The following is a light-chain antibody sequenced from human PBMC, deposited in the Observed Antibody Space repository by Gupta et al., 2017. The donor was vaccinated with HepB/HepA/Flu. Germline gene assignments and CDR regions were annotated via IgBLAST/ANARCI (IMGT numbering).Light chain of an antibody. CDR2: DVS. J-gene: IGLJ2*01. V-gene: IGLV2-14*03. CDR1: SSDVGGSNY. CDR3: SSYTSSSTVV. Sequence: SALTQTAPVSGSPGQSITISCTGTSSDVGGSNYVSWYQQHPGKPPKLMIYDVSKRPSGVANRFSGSKCGNTASLTISGLQAEDEADYYCSSYTSSSTVVFGGGTRLTVL.